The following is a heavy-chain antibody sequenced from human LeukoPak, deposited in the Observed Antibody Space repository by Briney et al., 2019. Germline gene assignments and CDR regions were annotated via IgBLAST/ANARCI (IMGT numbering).Heavy chain of an antibody. J-gene: IGHJ5*02. CDR1: GGTFSSYA. V-gene: IGHV1-69*06. Sequence: ASVKVSCKASGGTFSSYAISWVRQAPGQGLEWMGGIIPIFGTANYAQKFQGRVTITADKSTSTAYMELSSLRSEDTAVYYCARGWVRYCSSTSCPKNWFDPWGQGTLVTVSS. CDR2: IIPIFGTA. CDR3: ARGWVRYCSSTSCPKNWFDP. D-gene: IGHD2-2*01.